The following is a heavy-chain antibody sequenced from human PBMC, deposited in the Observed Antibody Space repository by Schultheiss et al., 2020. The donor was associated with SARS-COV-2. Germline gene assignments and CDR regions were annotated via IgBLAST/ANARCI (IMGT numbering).Heavy chain of an antibody. Sequence: SETLSLTCTVSGGSISSYYCGWIRQPPGKGLEWIGSIYYSGSTYYNPSLKSRVTISVDTSKNQFSLKLSSVTAADTAVYYCARFKAVAGTPFDYWGQGTLVTVSS. D-gene: IGHD6-19*01. CDR1: GGSISSYY. CDR3: ARFKAVAGTPFDY. J-gene: IGHJ4*02. CDR2: IYYSGST. V-gene: IGHV4-39*07.